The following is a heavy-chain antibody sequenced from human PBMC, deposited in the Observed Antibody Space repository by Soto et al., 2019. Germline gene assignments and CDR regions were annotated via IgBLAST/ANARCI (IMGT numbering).Heavy chain of an antibody. D-gene: IGHD2-2*03. J-gene: IGHJ6*03. CDR3: ARGPGYCSSTSCYAPNDYYYYYYMDV. Sequence: ASVKVSCKASGYTFTSYAMHWVRQAPGQRLEWMGWINAGNGNTKYSQKFQGRVTITRNTSVSTAYMELSSLRSEDTAVYYCARGPGYCSSTSCYAPNDYYYYYYMDVWGKGTTVTVSS. CDR1: GYTFTSYA. CDR2: INAGNGNT. V-gene: IGHV1-3*01.